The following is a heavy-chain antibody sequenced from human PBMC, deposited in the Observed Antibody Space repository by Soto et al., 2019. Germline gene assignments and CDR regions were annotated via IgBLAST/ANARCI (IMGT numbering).Heavy chain of an antibody. CDR2: IYYSGST. D-gene: IGHD2-15*01. CDR3: ARGLKVSLYYYYGMDV. CDR1: VGSISSYY. Sequence: LSLTCTVSVGSISSYYWSWIRQPPGKGLEWIGYIYYSGSTNYNPSLKSRVTISVDTSKNQFSLKLSSVTAADTAVYYCARGLKVSLYYYYGMDVWGQGSTMTV. V-gene: IGHV4-59*01. J-gene: IGHJ6*02.